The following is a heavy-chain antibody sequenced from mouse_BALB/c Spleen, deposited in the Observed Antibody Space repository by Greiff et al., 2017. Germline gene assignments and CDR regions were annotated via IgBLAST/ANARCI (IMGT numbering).Heavy chain of an antibody. J-gene: IGHJ3*01. Sequence: EVKVVESGGGLVQPGGSRKLSCAASGFTFSSFGMHWVRQAPEKGLEWVAYISSGSSTIYYADTVKGRFTISRDNPKNTLFLQMTSLRSEDTAMYYCARSIYYDYDGAWFAYWGQGTLVTVSA. D-gene: IGHD2-4*01. CDR2: ISSGSSTI. CDR1: GFTFSSFG. V-gene: IGHV5-17*02. CDR3: ARSIYYDYDGAWFAY.